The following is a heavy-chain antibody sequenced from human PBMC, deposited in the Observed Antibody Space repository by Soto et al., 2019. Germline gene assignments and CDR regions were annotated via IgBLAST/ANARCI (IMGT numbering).Heavy chain of an antibody. D-gene: IGHD5-18*01. CDR3: ASHSYALMGCFDP. V-gene: IGHV4-59*01. CDR2: IYHSGST. J-gene: IGHJ5*02. Sequence: SETLSLACTVSGGSISSYYWSWIRQPPGKGLEWIGYIYHSGSTNYNPSLKSRVTISVDTSKNQFSLKLSSVTAADTAVYYCASHSYALMGCFDPWGQGTLVTVS. CDR1: GGSISSYY.